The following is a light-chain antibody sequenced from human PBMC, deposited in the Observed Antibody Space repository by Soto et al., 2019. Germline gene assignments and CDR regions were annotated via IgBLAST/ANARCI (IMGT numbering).Light chain of an antibody. J-gene: IGKJ4*01. Sequence: TQSQANKYMSPGERATLSCMASQSVSSNLAWYQQKPGQAPRLLRYGASTRATGIAARFSGSGSGTELTLTICSLQSEDCAGYYSTQSKYRPLPSGGG. CDR2: GAS. CDR3: TQSKYRPLP. V-gene: IGKV3-15*01. CDR1: QSVSSN.